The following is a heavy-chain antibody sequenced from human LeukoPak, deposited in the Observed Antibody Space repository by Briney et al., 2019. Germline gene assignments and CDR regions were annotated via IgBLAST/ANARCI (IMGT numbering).Heavy chain of an antibody. Sequence: GGSLRLSCAASGFTFDDYAMHWVRQAPGKGLEWVSGISWNSGSIGYADSVKGRFTISRDNAGNSLYLQMNSLRAEDMALYYCAKDNDSSGYYGPYFDYWGQGTLVTVSS. CDR2: ISWNSGSI. CDR1: GFTFDDYA. V-gene: IGHV3-9*03. CDR3: AKDNDSSGYYGPYFDY. J-gene: IGHJ4*02. D-gene: IGHD3-22*01.